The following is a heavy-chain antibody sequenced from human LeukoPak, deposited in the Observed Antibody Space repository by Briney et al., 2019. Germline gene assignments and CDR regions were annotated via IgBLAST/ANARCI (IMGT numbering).Heavy chain of an antibody. CDR3: AKDKGTVTPYYYGMDV. CDR2: ISWNSGSM. CDR1: GFTFSSYA. D-gene: IGHD4-11*01. J-gene: IGHJ6*02. V-gene: IGHV3-9*01. Sequence: PGGSLRLSCAASGFTFSSYAMSWVRQAPGKGLEWVSGISWNSGSMGYADSVKGRFTISRDNAKNSLYLQMNSLRAEDTALYYCAKDKGTVTPYYYGMDVWGQGTTVTVSS.